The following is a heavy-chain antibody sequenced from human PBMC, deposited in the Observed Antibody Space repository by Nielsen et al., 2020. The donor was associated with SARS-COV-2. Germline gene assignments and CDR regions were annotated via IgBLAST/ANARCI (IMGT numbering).Heavy chain of an antibody. D-gene: IGHD2/OR15-2a*01. CDR1: GFNFNSYW. Sequence: GGSLRLSCAASGFNFNSYWMHWVRRGPGRGLVWFPLINNNGGRTSNADSVKGRFTISRDNAKNTFYLQLNSLRAEDTAVYYCARLRDDGYYFDTGPYNYWGQGTPVNVSS. J-gene: IGHJ4*02. CDR3: ARLRDDGYYFDTGPYNY. V-gene: IGHV3-74*01. CDR2: INNNGGRT.